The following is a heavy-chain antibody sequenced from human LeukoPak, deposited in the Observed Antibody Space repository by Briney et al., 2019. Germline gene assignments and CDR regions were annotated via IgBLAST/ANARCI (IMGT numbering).Heavy chain of an antibody. J-gene: IGHJ3*02. V-gene: IGHV4-59*11. Sequence: PSETLSLTCTVSGGSISSHYWSWIRQPPGKGLERIGYIYYSGSTNYNPSLKSRVTISVDTSKNQFSLKLSSVTAADTAVYYCARAPSIVPEAFDIWGQGTMVTVSS. D-gene: IGHD1-14*01. CDR2: IYYSGST. CDR1: GGSISSHY. CDR3: ARAPSIVPEAFDI.